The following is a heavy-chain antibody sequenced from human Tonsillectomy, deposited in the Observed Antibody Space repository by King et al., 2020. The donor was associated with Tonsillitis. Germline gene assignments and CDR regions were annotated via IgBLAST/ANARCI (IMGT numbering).Heavy chain of an antibody. V-gene: IGHV1-18*04. Sequence: QLVQSGAEVKKPGASVKVSCKASGYTFTSYGISWVRQAPGQGLEWMGWISAYNGNTNYAQKLQGRVTMTTDTSTSTAYMELRSLRSDDTAVYYCARIECSSTSCYGVREANWFDPWGQGTLVTVSS. CDR3: ARIECSSTSCYGVREANWFDP. CDR1: GYTFTSYG. J-gene: IGHJ5*02. CDR2: ISAYNGNT. D-gene: IGHD2-2*01.